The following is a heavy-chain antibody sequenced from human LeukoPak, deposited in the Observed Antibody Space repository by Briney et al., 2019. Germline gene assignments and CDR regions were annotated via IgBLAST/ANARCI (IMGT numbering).Heavy chain of an antibody. Sequence: SETLSLTCTVSGASIITTHYHWGWIRQPPGKGLEWIGSIYYGGTTYYNPSLKSRLTISVDTSRNHFSLSLSSVTAADTAIYYCAREIASSVEFWGQGSLVTVSS. CDR2: IYYGGTT. D-gene: IGHD6-6*01. CDR3: AREIASSVEF. V-gene: IGHV4-39*02. CDR1: GASIITTHYH. J-gene: IGHJ4*02.